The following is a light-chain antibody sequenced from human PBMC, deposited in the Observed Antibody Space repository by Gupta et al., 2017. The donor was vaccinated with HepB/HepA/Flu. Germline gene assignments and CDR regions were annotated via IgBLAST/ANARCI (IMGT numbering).Light chain of an antibody. J-gene: IGKJ5*01. CDR1: QSVNRN. CDR2: AAS. Sequence: ERLMTQSPVTLSVSPGERATLSCRASQSVNRNVAWYQQRPGQAARLLIYAASTRATGIPARFSGSGSGTEFTLTMSSLQSEDFAVYYCQKSDNGPPITCGQGTRLEIK. V-gene: IGKV3-15*01. CDR3: QKSDNGPPIT.